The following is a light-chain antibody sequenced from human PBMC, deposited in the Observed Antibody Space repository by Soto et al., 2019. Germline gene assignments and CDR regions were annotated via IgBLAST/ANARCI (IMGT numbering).Light chain of an antibody. Sequence: DIVLTQSPVTLSLYPGERATLSGRASQSVSSSYLAWYQQKPGQAPRLLIYGASSRATGIPDRVSGSGSGTDVTLTISRLEPEDCAVYDCQQYGSSPETFGQGTKVDIK. CDR2: GAS. CDR3: QQYGSSPET. V-gene: IGKV3-20*01. CDR1: QSVSSSY. J-gene: IGKJ1*01.